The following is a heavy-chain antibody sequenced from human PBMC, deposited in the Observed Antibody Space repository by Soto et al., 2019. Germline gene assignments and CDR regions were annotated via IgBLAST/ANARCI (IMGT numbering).Heavy chain of an antibody. D-gene: IGHD3-22*01. CDR2: IYYSGST. CDR1: GGSISPYY. V-gene: IGHV4-59*01. CDR3: ARPNFYYETRGYNDPKGTWFGP. J-gene: IGHJ5*02. Sequence: SETLSLTCTVSGGSISPYYWSWIRQAPGKGLEWIAYIYYSGSTNYNPSLKSRVSISVDTSKNQCSLKLSSVTAADTAVCYCARPNFYYETRGYNDPKGTWFGPWGQGSLVTVSS.